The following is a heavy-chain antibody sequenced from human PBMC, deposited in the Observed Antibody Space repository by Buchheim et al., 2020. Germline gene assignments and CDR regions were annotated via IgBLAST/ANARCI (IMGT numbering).Heavy chain of an antibody. Sequence: EVQLVQSGAEVKKPGESLRISCKGSGYSFTSYWISWVRQMPGKGLEWMGRIYPSDSYTNYSPSFQGHVTISDARSISTASLQWISLKASDTAMYYCARLYCSGGSCTVGMDVWGQGTT. CDR1: GYSFTSYW. J-gene: IGHJ6*02. CDR2: IYPSDSYT. D-gene: IGHD2-15*01. V-gene: IGHV5-10-1*03. CDR3: ARLYCSGGSCTVGMDV.